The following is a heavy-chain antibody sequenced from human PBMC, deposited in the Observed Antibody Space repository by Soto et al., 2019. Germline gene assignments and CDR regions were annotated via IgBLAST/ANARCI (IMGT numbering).Heavy chain of an antibody. V-gene: IGHV4-59*01. CDR3: ARVYDSSGYYSFDY. D-gene: IGHD3-22*01. CDR2: IYYSGST. J-gene: IGHJ4*02. CDR1: GGSISSYY. Sequence: SETLSLTCTVSGGSISSYYWSWIRQPPGKGLEWIGYIYYSGSTNYNPSLKSRVTISVDTSKNQFSLKLSSVTAADTAVYYCARVYDSSGYYSFDYWGQGTLVTV.